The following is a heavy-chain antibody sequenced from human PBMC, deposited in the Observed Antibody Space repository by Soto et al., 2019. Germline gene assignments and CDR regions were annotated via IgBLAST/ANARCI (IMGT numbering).Heavy chain of an antibody. CDR1: GYTFTGYY. V-gene: IGHV1-2*04. CDR2: INPNSGGT. J-gene: IGHJ6*02. Sequence: QVQLVQSGAEVKKPGASVKVSCKASGYTFTGYYMHWVRQAPGQGLEWMGWINPNSGGTNYAQKFQGWVTMTRDTAISKAYKELRRLRSDETAVYYWGRGPRGGGVYGMDVWGQGTTVTVSS. D-gene: IGHD3-10*01. CDR3: GRGPRGGGVYGMDV.